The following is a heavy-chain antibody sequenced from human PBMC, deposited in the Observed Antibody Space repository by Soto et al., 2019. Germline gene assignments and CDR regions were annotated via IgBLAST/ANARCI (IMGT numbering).Heavy chain of an antibody. CDR1: GFSFTDSA. CDR2: ISGSVGIA. J-gene: IGHJ1*01. D-gene: IGHD2-2*01. Sequence: GGSLRLSCATSGFSFTDSAINWVRQAPGKGLEWVSFISGSVGIAYFADSLKGRFTISRDISKNTLYLQMNSLRAEDTAVYYCAKGGCNSGACSCDSWGQGTLVTVSS. CDR3: AKGGCNSGACSCDS. V-gene: IGHV3-23*01.